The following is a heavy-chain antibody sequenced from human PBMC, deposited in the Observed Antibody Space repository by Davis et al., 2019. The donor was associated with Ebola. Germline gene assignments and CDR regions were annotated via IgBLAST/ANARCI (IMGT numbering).Heavy chain of an antibody. Sequence: ASVTVSCQASGYTFTSSTMHSVRQAPGQRLEWMGWINAGNGNTKYSQKFQGRVTITRDTSASTAYMELSSLRSEDTAVYYCAGDLRGWYWFDPWGQGTLVTVSS. V-gene: IGHV1-3*01. CDR1: GYTFTSST. CDR3: AGDLRGWYWFDP. D-gene: IGHD3-10*01. J-gene: IGHJ5*02. CDR2: INAGNGNT.